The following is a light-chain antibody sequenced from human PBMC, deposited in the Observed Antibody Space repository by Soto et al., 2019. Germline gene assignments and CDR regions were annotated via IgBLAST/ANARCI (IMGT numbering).Light chain of an antibody. J-gene: IGLJ1*01. V-gene: IGLV1-51*01. CDR2: DND. CDR3: GTWDSTLSGV. CDR1: SSNIGNNY. Sequence: QSVLTQPPSVSAAPGQKVTISCSGSSSNIGNNYVSWYQHLPGAAPKLIIYDNDKRSSGIPDRFSGSKSGTSATLDITGLQTGDEADDYCGTWDSTLSGVFGTGTKLTVL.